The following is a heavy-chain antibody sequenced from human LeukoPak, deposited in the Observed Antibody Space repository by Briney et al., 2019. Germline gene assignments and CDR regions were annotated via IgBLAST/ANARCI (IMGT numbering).Heavy chain of an antibody. CDR3: ARGFYYYGSGSYYNGPHWFDP. Sequence: GASVKVSCKASGYTFTSFYMQWVRQAPGQGLEWMGWINPNSGGTNYAQKFQGRVTMTRDTSISTAYMELSRLRSDDTAVYYCARGFYYYGSGSYYNGPHWFDPWGQGTLVTVSS. CDR2: INPNSGGT. V-gene: IGHV1-2*02. J-gene: IGHJ5*02. CDR1: GYTFTSFY. D-gene: IGHD3-10*01.